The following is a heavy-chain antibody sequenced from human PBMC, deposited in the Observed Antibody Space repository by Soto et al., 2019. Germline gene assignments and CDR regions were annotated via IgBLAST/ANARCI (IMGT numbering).Heavy chain of an antibody. CDR2: ISSSSSTI. CDR1: GFTFSSYS. CDR3: ARTAFDYYYYYMDV. Sequence: GGSLRLSCAASGFTFSSYSMNWVRQAPGKGLEWVSYISSSSSTIYYADSVKGRFTISRDNAKNSLYLQMNSLRAEDTAVYYCARTAFDYYYYYMDVWGKGTTVTVSS. J-gene: IGHJ6*03. V-gene: IGHV3-48*01.